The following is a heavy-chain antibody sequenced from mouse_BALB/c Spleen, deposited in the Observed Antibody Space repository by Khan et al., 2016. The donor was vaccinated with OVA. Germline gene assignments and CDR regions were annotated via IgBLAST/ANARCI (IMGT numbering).Heavy chain of an antibody. D-gene: IGHD2-3*01. CDR2: ISRGSSTI. CDR3: ARTGYYYFDY. CDR1: GFTFSGFG. Sequence: EVELVESGGGLVQPGGSRKLSCAASGFTFSGFGMHWVRQAPEKGLEWVAYISRGSSTIYYADTVKGRFTISRANPKNTLFLQMASLRSEDTAMYYGARTGYYYFDYWGQGTTLTVSS. J-gene: IGHJ2*01. V-gene: IGHV5-17*02.